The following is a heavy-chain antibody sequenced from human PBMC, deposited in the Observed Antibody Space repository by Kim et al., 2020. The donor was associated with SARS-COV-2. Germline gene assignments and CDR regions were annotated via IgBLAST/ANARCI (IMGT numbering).Heavy chain of an antibody. CDR3: ARDGQAAARGDWYFDV. D-gene: IGHD6-13*01. CDR1: GYSFSSYG. CDR2: ISAYNGNT. V-gene: IGHV1-18*01. Sequence: ASVMVSCKASGYSFSSYGLTWVRQAPGQGLEWMGWISAYNGNTNYAQKLQGRVTMTTDTSTSTAYMELRSLRSDDTAVYYCARDGQAAARGDWYFDVWGRGTLVTVSS. J-gene: IGHJ2*01.